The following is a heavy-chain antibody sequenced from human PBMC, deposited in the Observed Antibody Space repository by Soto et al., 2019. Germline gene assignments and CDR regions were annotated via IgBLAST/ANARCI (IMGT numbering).Heavy chain of an antibody. J-gene: IGHJ4*02. V-gene: IGHV3-23*01. CDR3: AKVGGYSYGSFDY. CDR2: ISGSGGSA. CDR1: GFTFSSYA. D-gene: IGHD5-18*01. Sequence: PGGSLRLSCAASGFTFSSYAMSWVRQAPGKGLEWVSAISGSGGSAYYADSVKGRFTISRDNSKNTLYLQMNSLRAEDTAVYYCAKVGGYSYGSFDYWGQGTLVTVSS.